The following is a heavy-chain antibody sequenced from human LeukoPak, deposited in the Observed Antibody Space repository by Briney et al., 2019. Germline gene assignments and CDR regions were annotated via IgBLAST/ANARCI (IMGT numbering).Heavy chain of an antibody. CDR1: GFNCSSYW. V-gene: IGHV3-74*01. CDR2: INSDGSST. Sequence: PSGSIKIACAASGFNCSSYWMQWHRKAQGKGLVWVSRINSDGSSTSCADSVKGRFTISRDNAKNTPYLQMNSLRAEDTAVYYCARGYQWLPCFDYWGPGTLVTVSS. CDR3: ARGYQWLPCFDY. D-gene: IGHD6-19*01. J-gene: IGHJ4*02.